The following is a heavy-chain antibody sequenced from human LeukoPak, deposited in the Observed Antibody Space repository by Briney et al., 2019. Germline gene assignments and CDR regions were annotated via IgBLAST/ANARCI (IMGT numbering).Heavy chain of an antibody. Sequence: SVKVSCKASGGTFSSYAISWVRQAPGQGLEWMGGIVPIFGTANYAQKFQGRVTIAADESTSTACMELSSLRSEDTAVYYCARAEGSSSHSFLYWGQGTLVTVSS. CDR1: GGTFSSYA. V-gene: IGHV1-69*13. J-gene: IGHJ4*02. CDR2: IVPIFGTA. CDR3: ARAEGSSSHSFLY. D-gene: IGHD2-15*01.